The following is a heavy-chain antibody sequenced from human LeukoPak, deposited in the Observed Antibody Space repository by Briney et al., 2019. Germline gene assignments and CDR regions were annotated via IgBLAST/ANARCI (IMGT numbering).Heavy chain of an antibody. V-gene: IGHV3-30*04. CDR1: GFTSSSYV. CDR3: ARDQRDYYDSSGYLAAFDI. CDR2: ISYDGSNE. D-gene: IGHD3-22*01. Sequence: GGSLRLSCAASGFTSSSYVMHWVRQAPGKGLEWVAIISYDGSNEYYADSVKGRFTISRDNAKNSLYLQMNSLRAEDTAVYYCARDQRDYYDSSGYLAAFDIWGQGTMVTVSS. J-gene: IGHJ3*02.